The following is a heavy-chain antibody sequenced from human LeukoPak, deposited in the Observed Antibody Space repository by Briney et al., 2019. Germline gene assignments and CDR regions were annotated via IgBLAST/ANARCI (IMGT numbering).Heavy chain of an antibody. Sequence: GGSLRLSCAASGFTVSSNYMSWVRQAPGKGLEWVSAISGSGGSTYYADSVKGRFTISRDNSKNTLYLQMNSLRAEDTAVYYCAKGGEQQLVFDYWGQGTLVTVSS. CDR2: ISGSGGST. CDR1: GFTVSSNY. V-gene: IGHV3-23*01. D-gene: IGHD6-13*01. J-gene: IGHJ4*02. CDR3: AKGGEQQLVFDY.